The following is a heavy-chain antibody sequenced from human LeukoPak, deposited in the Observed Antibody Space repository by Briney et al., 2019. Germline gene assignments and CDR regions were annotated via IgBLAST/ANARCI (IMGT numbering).Heavy chain of an antibody. Sequence: ASVKVSCKASGYTFTSYGISWVRQAPGQGLEWMGWISAYNGNTNYARKLQGRVTMTTDTSTSTAYMELRSLRSDDTAVYYCARARRFGELVPNAFDIWGQGTMVTVSS. CDR1: GYTFTSYG. D-gene: IGHD3-10*01. J-gene: IGHJ3*02. V-gene: IGHV1-18*01. CDR3: ARARRFGELVPNAFDI. CDR2: ISAYNGNT.